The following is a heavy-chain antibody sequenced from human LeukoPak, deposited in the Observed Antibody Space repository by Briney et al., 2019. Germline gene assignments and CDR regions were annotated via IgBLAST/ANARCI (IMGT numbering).Heavy chain of an antibody. CDR3: ARGDTAMVRGFDY. CDR2: INHGGST. CDR1: GGSFSGYY. D-gene: IGHD5-18*01. Sequence: PSETLSLTCAVYGGSFSGYYWSWIRQPPGKGLEWIGEINHGGSTNYNPSLKSRVTISVDTSKNQFSLKLSSVTAADTAVYYCARGDTAMVRGFDYWGQGTLVTVSS. V-gene: IGHV4-34*01. J-gene: IGHJ4*02.